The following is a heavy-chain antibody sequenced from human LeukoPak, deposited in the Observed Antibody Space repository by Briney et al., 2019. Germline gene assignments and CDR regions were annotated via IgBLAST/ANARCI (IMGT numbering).Heavy chain of an antibody. D-gene: IGHD7-27*01. CDR3: ARDWGRVPDAFDI. Sequence: GGSLRLSCAASGFTVSSNYMNWVRQAPGKGLEWVSVIYSGGSTYYADSVKGRFTISRDNSKNTLYLQMNSLRAEATAVYYCARDWGRVPDAFDIWGQGTMVTVSS. CDR1: GFTVSSNY. J-gene: IGHJ3*02. CDR2: IYSGGST. V-gene: IGHV3-53*01.